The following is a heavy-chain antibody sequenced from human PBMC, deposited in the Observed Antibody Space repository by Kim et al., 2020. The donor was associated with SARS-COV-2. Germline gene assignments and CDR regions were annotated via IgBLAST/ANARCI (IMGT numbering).Heavy chain of an antibody. CDR1: GGSFSGHY. V-gene: IGHV4-34*01. CDR3: ARGGGFHGSGSYLGY. J-gene: IGHJ4*02. CDR2: VNPSGGT. D-gene: IGHD3-10*01. Sequence: SETLSLTCAVYGGSFSGHYWSWIRQSPGKGLEWIGEVNPSGGTNYNPSLKSRLTMSVDTSKNQVSLRLSSVTAADTAVYYCARGGGFHGSGSYLGYWGQGTLVTVSS.